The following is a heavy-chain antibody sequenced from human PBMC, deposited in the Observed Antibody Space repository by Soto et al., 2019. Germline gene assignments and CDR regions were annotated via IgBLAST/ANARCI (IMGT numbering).Heavy chain of an antibody. V-gene: IGHV1-58*01. CDR3: AADVIGVAGDFDH. D-gene: IGHD6-19*01. CDR1: GFTFGSSA. Sequence: LVQSGPDVKKPGTSVKVSCKTSGFTFGSSAVQWVRQVRGHRLEWIGRIVVASGYSNVAQKFQDRVSLTRDLSTNTAVMELSSLTSEDSAMYYCAADVIGVAGDFDHWGQGTLVSVSS. J-gene: IGHJ4*02. CDR2: IVVASGYS.